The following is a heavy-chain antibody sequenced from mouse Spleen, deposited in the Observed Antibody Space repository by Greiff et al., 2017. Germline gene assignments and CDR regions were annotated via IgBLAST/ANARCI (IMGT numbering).Heavy chain of an antibody. D-gene: IGHD2-4*01. CDR3: ARGGDYDEYFDV. J-gene: IGHJ1*03. V-gene: IGHV3-6*01. Sequence: EVQLQQSGPGLVKPSQSLSLTCSVTGYSITSGYYWNWIRQFPGNKLEWMGYISYDGSNNYNPSLKNRISITRDTSKNQFFLKLNSVTTEDTATYYCARGGDYDEYFDVWGTGTTVTVSS. CDR1: GYSITSGYY. CDR2: ISYDGSN.